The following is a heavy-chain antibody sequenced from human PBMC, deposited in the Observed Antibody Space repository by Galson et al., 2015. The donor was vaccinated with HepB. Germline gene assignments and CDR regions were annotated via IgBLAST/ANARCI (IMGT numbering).Heavy chain of an antibody. J-gene: IGHJ3*02. V-gene: IGHV1-24*01. CDR2: FDPEDGET. CDR1: GYTLTELS. Sequence: SVKVSCKVSGYTLTELSMHWVRQAPGKGLEWMGGFDPEDGETIYAQKFQGRVTMTEDTSTDTAYMELSSLRSEDTAVYYCARDLGTAMAQGDAFDIWGQGTMVTVSS. D-gene: IGHD5-18*01. CDR3: ARDLGTAMAQGDAFDI.